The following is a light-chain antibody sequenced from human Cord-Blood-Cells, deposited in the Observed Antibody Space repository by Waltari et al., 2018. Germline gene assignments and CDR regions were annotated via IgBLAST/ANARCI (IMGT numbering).Light chain of an antibody. Sequence: LVLTQSHSATASLAASVKLHCTLTTGRICYPVACSRQQPEKGPRYLMKLNSDGSHSKGDGIPDRFSGSSSGAERYLTISSLQSEDEADYYCQTWGTGIQVFGGGTKLTVL. J-gene: IGLJ2*01. CDR2: LNSDGSH. CDR3: QTWGTGIQV. V-gene: IGLV4-69*01. CDR1: TGRICYP.